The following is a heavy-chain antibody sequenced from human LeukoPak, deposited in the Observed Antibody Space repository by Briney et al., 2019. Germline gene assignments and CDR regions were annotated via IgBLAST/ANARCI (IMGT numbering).Heavy chain of an antibody. CDR3: ARDLTYYYDSSGYYCWFDP. CDR1: GYTFTSYG. CDR2: IIPIFGTA. D-gene: IGHD3-22*01. V-gene: IGHV1-69*13. J-gene: IGHJ5*02. Sequence: SVKVSCKASGYTFTSYGISWVRQAPGQGLEWMGGIIPIFGTANYAQKFQGRVTITADESTSTAYMELSSLRSEDTAVYYCARDLTYYYDSSGYYCWFDPWGQGTLVTVSS.